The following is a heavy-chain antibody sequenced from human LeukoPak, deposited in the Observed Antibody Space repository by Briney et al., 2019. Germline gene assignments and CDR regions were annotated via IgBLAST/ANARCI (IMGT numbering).Heavy chain of an antibody. CDR2: IYYSGST. CDR1: GGSISSSSYY. Sequence: SETLSLTCTVSGGSISSSSYYWGWIRQPPGKGLEWIGSIYYSGSTSYNPSLESRVIISVDTSRNQFSLKLSSVTAADTAVYYCARDFEDTALFKSWGQGTLVAVSS. J-gene: IGHJ5*02. V-gene: IGHV4-39*07. CDR3: ARDFEDTALFKS. D-gene: IGHD5-18*01.